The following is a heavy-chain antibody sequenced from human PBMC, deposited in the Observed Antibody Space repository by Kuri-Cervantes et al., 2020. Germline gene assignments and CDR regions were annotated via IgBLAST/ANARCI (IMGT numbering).Heavy chain of an antibody. Sequence: SQTLSLTCAVSGYSISSGYYWGWIRQPPGKGLEWIGSIYHSGSTYYNPSLKSRVTISVDTSKNQFSLKLSSVTAADTAVYYCARAFGGSSGWLDYWGQGTLVTVSS. CDR2: IYHSGST. CDR3: ARAFGGSSGWLDY. V-gene: IGHV4-38-2*01. D-gene: IGHD6-19*01. J-gene: IGHJ4*02. CDR1: GYSISSGYY.